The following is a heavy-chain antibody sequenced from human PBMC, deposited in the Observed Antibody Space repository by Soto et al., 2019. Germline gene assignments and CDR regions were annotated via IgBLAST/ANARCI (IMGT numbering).Heavy chain of an antibody. CDR2: VSYDGDNE. V-gene: IGHV3-30*03. Sequence: GGSLRLSCAASGFTFSNYAMHWVRQAPGKGLEWVAIVSYDGDNEYYADSVRGRFTISRDNSKNTLYLQMNSLRAEGTAVYYCARGGDSDYYYGMDVWGQGTTVTVSS. J-gene: IGHJ6*02. CDR3: ARGGDSDYYYGMDV. CDR1: GFTFSNYA. D-gene: IGHD3-10*01.